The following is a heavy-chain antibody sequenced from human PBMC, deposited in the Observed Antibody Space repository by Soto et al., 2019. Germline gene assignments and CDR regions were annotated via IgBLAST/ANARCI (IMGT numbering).Heavy chain of an antibody. CDR2: ISYDGSNK. D-gene: IGHD2-8*02. J-gene: IGHJ6*03. Sequence: GSLRLSCAASGFTFSSYGMHWVRQAPGKGLEWVAVISYDGSNKYYADSVKGRFTISRDNSKNTLYLQMNSLRAEDTAVYYCAKTGAEYYYYYYYMDVWGKGTTVTVSS. CDR3: AKTGAEYYYYYYYMDV. CDR1: GFTFSSYG. V-gene: IGHV3-30*18.